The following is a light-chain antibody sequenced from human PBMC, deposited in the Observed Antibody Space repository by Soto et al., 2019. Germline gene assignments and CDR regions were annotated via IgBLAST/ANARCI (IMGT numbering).Light chain of an antibody. J-gene: IGKJ4*01. CDR1: QSINNY. Sequence: DIQMTQSPSTLSASVGDRVTITCRASQSINNYLAWHQQKPGKASKVLIYKTSTLESGVPSRFSGSGSGTEFTLTISSLQPDDFATYYCQQYSSYPLTFGGGTKVDIK. V-gene: IGKV1-5*03. CDR3: QQYSSYPLT. CDR2: KTS.